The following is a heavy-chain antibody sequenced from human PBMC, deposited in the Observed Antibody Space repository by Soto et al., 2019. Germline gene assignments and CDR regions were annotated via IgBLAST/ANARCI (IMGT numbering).Heavy chain of an antibody. J-gene: IGHJ4*02. D-gene: IGHD6-6*01. CDR1: GFTFSSYA. Sequence: GGSLRLSCAASGFTFSSYAMHWVRQAPGKGLEWVAVISYDGNDKYYADSVKGRFTISRDNSKNTLYLQMNSLTTEGTAVYYCVRELGRPHDYWGQGTLVTVSS. CDR2: ISYDGNDK. V-gene: IGHV3-30-3*01. CDR3: VRELGRPHDY.